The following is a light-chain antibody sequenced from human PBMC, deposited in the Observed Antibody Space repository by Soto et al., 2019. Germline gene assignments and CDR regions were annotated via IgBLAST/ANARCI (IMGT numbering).Light chain of an antibody. Sequence: DIQMTQSPSTLSASVGDRVTITCRASPSISKWLALYQQKPGKAPKLLIYKASSLESGVPSRFSGSGSGTEVTLTIRSLQPDDSATYFCQQCNTFCTFGQGTKLEIK. CDR2: KAS. CDR3: QQCNTFCT. CDR1: PSISKW. V-gene: IGKV1-5*03. J-gene: IGKJ2*02.